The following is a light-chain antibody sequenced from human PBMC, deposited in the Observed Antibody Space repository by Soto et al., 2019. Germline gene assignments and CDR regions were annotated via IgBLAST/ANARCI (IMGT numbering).Light chain of an antibody. V-gene: IGKV1-12*01. CDR2: KAY. CDR1: EAIASW. J-gene: IGKJ3*01. Sequence: DIQMTQSPSSVSASVGDRVTITCRASEAIASWLAWYQQKPGKAPKVLIYKAYILQSGVPSRFSGSGSGTDFTLTISSLQHEDFATYFCQQVNSFPFTFGPGTKVDFK. CDR3: QQVNSFPFT.